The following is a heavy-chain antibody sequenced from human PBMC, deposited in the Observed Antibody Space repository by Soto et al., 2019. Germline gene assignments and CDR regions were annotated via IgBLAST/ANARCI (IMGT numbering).Heavy chain of an antibody. CDR3: AKGEYYDSSAYPISDY. D-gene: IGHD3-22*01. CDR2: ISGGGSNK. V-gene: IGHV3-23*01. CDR1: GVPFSSYV. J-gene: IGHJ4*02. Sequence: GGSLRLSCAASGVPFSSYVRSWVRQAPGKGLEWVGGISGGGSNKFYADYVKGRFTISRENSKNTLLLQMNRMGAEETAVYYCAKGEYYDSSAYPISDYWGQGTLVTVSS.